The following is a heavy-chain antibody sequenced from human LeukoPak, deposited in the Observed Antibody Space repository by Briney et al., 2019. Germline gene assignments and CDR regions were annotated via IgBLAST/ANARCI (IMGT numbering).Heavy chain of an antibody. Sequence: PGGSPRLSCAAPGFNLSSNYVNWVRQAPRKGLELVSAIYRCGSTYYADSVRGRLTTSRDSSKNTLYLQMNSLRDEDTAVYYCARGSYGSGNYYIGDAFDLWGQGTMVTVSS. V-gene: IGHV3-53*01. CDR1: GFNLSSNY. CDR3: ARGSYGSGNYYIGDAFDL. CDR2: IYRCGST. D-gene: IGHD3-10*01. J-gene: IGHJ3*01.